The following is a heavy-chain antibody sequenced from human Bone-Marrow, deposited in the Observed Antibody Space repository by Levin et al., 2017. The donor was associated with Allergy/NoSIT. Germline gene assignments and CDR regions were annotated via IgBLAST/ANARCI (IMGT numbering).Heavy chain of an antibody. J-gene: IGHJ4*02. CDR2: IKRKIDGETT. D-gene: IGHD2-15*01. CDR1: GFSFSDVW. CDR3: ATGDCSGGSCHFYDF. Sequence: PGESLKISCVASGFSFSDVWMTWVRQAPGKGLEWVGRIKRKIDGETTDYTPPVKGRFTISRDDSRNTLYLQMNSLKNEDTAVYFCATGDCSGGSCHFYDFWGQGTLVTVSS. V-gene: IGHV3-15*05.